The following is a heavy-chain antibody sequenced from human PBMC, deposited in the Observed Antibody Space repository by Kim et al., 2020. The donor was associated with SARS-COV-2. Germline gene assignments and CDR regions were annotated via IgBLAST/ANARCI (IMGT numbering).Heavy chain of an antibody. CDR1: GGSVSSGNYY. CDR2: IYYSENT. J-gene: IGHJ5*02. Sequence: SETLSLTCTVSGGSVSSGNYYWSWIRQPPGKGLEWIGYIYYSENTNYNPYLKSRVTISVDTSKNQFSLELSSVTAADTAVYYCARGYYDNSGYGWFDPWGQGTLVTVSS. V-gene: IGHV4-61*01. D-gene: IGHD3-22*01. CDR3: ARGYYDNSGYGWFDP.